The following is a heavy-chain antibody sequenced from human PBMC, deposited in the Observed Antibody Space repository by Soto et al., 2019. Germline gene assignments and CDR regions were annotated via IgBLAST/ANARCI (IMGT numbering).Heavy chain of an antibody. Sequence: QLQLQESGPGLVKPSETLSLTCTISGGSISTTNYYWGWIRQPPGKGLEWIGTIYDSGSTYYNPSPKSRVTISVDTSKNQFSLKLSSVTAADTAVYYCARRGDYDCYFDLWGRGTLVTVSS. CDR3: ARRGDYDCYFDL. D-gene: IGHD4-17*01. V-gene: IGHV4-39*01. J-gene: IGHJ2*01. CDR2: IYDSGST. CDR1: GGSISTTNYY.